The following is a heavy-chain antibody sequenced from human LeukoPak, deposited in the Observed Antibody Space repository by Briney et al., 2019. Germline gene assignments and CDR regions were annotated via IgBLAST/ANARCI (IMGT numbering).Heavy chain of an antibody. Sequence: PGGSLRLSCAASGFTFSSDWMHWVRQAPGKGLVWVSRINRDGRSTTYADSVKGRFTISRDNAKNTLYLQMNCLRAEDTAVYYCARHPYDILTGPSFDYWGQGTLVTVSS. CDR1: GFTFSSDW. CDR2: INRDGRST. D-gene: IGHD3-9*01. V-gene: IGHV3-74*01. CDR3: ARHPYDILTGPSFDY. J-gene: IGHJ4*02.